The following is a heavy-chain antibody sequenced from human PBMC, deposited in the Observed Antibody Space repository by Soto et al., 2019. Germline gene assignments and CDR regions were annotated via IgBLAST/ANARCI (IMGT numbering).Heavy chain of an antibody. CDR3: ARGRTTTYYGLDV. V-gene: IGHV3-33*01. CDR2: VWYDGTNE. Sequence: GGSLRLSCAASGFTFSYFGMHWVRQAPGEGLEWVAVVWYDGTNEYYADSVKGRFSISRDNSKNTLYLQMNSLRADDSAVYFCARGRTTTYYGLDVWGQGTTVTVSS. CDR1: GFTFSYFG. J-gene: IGHJ6*02.